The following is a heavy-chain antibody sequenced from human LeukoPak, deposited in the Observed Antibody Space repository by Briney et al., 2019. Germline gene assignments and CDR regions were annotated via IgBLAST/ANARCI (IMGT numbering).Heavy chain of an antibody. CDR1: GGSINVGSYV. CDR2: IYTSGST. J-gene: IGHJ3*02. D-gene: IGHD3-16*01. Sequence: SQTLSLTCTVSGGSINVGSYVCSWLRQPAWRGPEWFGRIYTSGSTNYNPSLKSRVTISVDTSKNQFSLKLSSVTAADTAVYYCARDEDYYDVGGHPYGAFDIWGQGTMVTVSS. CDR3: ARDEDYYDVGGHPYGAFDI. V-gene: IGHV4-61*02.